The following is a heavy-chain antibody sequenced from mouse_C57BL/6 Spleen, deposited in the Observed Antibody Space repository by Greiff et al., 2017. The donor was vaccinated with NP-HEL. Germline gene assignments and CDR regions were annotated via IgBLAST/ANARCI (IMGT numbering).Heavy chain of an antibody. CDR3: AREDWDEAWFAY. CDR1: GFSLTSYG. CDR2: IWRGGST. Sequence: QVQLKESGPGLVQPSQSLSITCTVSGFSLTSYGVHWVRQSPGKGLEWLGVIWRGGSTDYNAAFISRLSISKDNSKSQVFFKMNSLQADDTAIYYCAREDWDEAWFAYWGQGTLVTVSA. J-gene: IGHJ3*01. D-gene: IGHD4-1*01. V-gene: IGHV2-2*01.